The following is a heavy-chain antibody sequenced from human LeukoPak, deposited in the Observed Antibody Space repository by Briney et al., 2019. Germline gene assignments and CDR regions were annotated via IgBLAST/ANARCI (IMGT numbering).Heavy chain of an antibody. CDR1: GYTFTSYY. Sequence: ASVKVSCKASGYTFTSYYMHWVRQAPGQGLEWMGIINPSGGSTSYAQKFQGRVTMTRDMSTSTVYMELSSLRSEDTAVYYCARDRRIQLWHWGPDYWGQGTLVTVSS. CDR2: INPSGGST. D-gene: IGHD5-18*01. J-gene: IGHJ4*02. CDR3: ARDRRIQLWHWGPDY. V-gene: IGHV1-46*01.